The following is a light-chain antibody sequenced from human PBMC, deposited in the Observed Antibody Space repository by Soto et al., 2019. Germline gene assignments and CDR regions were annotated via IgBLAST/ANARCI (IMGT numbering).Light chain of an antibody. V-gene: IGKV3-20*01. CDR3: QQYGSSPT. Sequence: EIVLTQSPGTLSLSPGERATLSCRASQSVSSSYLAWYQQKPGQAPRLLIYGASSSATGIPDRFSGSGSGTEFTLTISRLEPEDCAVYYCQQYGSSPTFGGGTKVEIK. J-gene: IGKJ4*01. CDR1: QSVSSSY. CDR2: GAS.